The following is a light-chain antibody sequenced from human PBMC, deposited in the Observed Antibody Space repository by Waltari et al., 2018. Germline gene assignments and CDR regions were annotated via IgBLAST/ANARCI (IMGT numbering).Light chain of an antibody. CDR3: CSYAGSYPYV. V-gene: IGLV2-11*01. J-gene: IGLJ1*01. CDR1: SSYVAGSNY. CDR2: DVS. Sequence: QSALTQPLSVSGSPGQSVTISCTGTSSYVAGSNYVSWYQQHPGKTPKLMIYDVSKRPSGVPDRFSGSKSGNTASLTISGLQAEDEADYYCCSYAGSYPYVFGTGTKVTVL.